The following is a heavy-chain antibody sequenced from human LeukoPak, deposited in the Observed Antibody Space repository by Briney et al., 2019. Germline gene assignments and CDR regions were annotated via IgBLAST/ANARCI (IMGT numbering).Heavy chain of an antibody. CDR3: TKREGPMSGSYDYFDP. V-gene: IGHV4-4*09. CDR2: IHSSGYT. D-gene: IGHD1-26*01. J-gene: IGHJ5*02. Sequence: SETLSLTCTVSGGSISGYYWSWIRQPPGQGLEWIAYIHSSGYTNYNPSLKSRVTISVESSKNQFYLEVTSVTAADTAIYYCTKREGPMSGSYDYFDPWGQGTLVTVSS. CDR1: GGSISGYY.